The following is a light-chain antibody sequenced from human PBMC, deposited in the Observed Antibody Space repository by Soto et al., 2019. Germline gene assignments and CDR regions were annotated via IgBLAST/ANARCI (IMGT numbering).Light chain of an antibody. CDR2: GAS. CDR1: QSVTSNY. J-gene: IGKJ1*01. V-gene: IGKV3-20*01. Sequence: EIVLTQSPATLSLSPGERATLSCRASQSVTSNYLAWFQQKPGQAPRLLIYGASNRATGIPDRFSGSGPGTDFTLTISRLEPEDFAVYYCQQYGSSGTFGQGTKVDIK. CDR3: QQYGSSGT.